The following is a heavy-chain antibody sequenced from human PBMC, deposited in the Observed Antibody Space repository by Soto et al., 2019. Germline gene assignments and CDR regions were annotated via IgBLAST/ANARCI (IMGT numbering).Heavy chain of an antibody. J-gene: IGHJ1*01. CDR3: ATRGYSSSWSGAEYFQH. D-gene: IGHD6-13*01. CDR1: GGTFSSYT. CDR2: IIPILGIA. V-gene: IGHV1-69*02. Sequence: QVQLVQSGAEVKKPGSSVKVSCKASGGTFSSYTISWVRQAPGHGLEWMGRIIPILGIANYAQKFQGRVRITADKSTSTAYMEVSSLRSEDTAVYYCATRGYSSSWSGAEYFQHWGQGTLVTVSS.